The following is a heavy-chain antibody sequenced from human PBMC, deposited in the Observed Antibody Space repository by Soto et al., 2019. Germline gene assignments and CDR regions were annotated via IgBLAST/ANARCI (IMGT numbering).Heavy chain of an antibody. V-gene: IGHV1-3*01. CDR2: INAGNGNT. CDR3: ARYPDGGSALDY. Sequence: QVQLVQSGAEVKKPGASVKVSCKASGYTFTSYAMDWVRQAPGQRLEWMGWINAGNGNTKYSQKFQGRVTITRDTSASTAYMELSSLRSEATAVYYCARYPDGGSALDYWGQGTLVTVSS. J-gene: IGHJ4*02. D-gene: IGHD1-26*01. CDR1: GYTFTSYA.